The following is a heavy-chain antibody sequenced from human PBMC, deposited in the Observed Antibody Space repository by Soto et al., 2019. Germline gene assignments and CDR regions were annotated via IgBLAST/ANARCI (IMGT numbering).Heavy chain of an antibody. V-gene: IGHV3-64*01. Sequence: EVQLVESGGGLVQPGGSLRLSCAASGFTFSNYAMDWVRQAPGKVLEYVSVISSNGVGTYYANSVKDRFTISRDNSKNTLYLQMGSLRAEDMAVYYCARREPSDYYYMDVWGKGTSVTVSS. CDR3: ARREPSDYYYMDV. J-gene: IGHJ6*03. CDR1: GFTFSNYA. CDR2: ISSNGVGT.